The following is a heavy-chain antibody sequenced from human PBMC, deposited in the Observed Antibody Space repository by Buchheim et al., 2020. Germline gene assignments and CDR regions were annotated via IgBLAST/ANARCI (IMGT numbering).Heavy chain of an antibody. CDR2: INHSGNT. CDR1: GGSFSGYY. CDR3: ARRGQWLEYDY. V-gene: IGHV4-34*01. D-gene: IGHD6-19*01. Sequence: QVQLQQWGAGLLKPSETLSLTCAVYGGSFSGYYWSWIRQPPGKGLEWIGEINHSGNTNYKSSLKSRVTISVDTSKNPLSLKLTSVTAADTAVYYCARRGQWLEYDYWGQGAL. J-gene: IGHJ4*02.